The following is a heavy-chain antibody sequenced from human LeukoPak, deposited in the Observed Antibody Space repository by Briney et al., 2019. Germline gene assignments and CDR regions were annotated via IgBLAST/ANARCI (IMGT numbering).Heavy chain of an antibody. V-gene: IGHV3-53*01. Sequence: PGGSLRLSCAASGFTVSSNYMSWVRQAPGKGLEWVSVIYSGGSTYYADSVKGRFTISRDNSKNTLYLQMNSLRAEDTAVYYCARDRYYGSGSGLDYWGQGTLVTVSS. CDR1: GFTVSSNY. D-gene: IGHD3-10*01. CDR2: IYSGGST. CDR3: ARDRYYGSGSGLDY. J-gene: IGHJ4*02.